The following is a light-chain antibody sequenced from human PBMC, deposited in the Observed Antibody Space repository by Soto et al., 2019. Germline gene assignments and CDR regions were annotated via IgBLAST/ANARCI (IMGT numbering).Light chain of an antibody. J-gene: IGLJ2*01. Sequence: QSVLTQPASVAGSPGHAITISCTGTTSDVWSYNLVSWYQQHPGKAPKLMIYEVSNRPSGVSNRISGSKSGNTASLTISGLQAEDEADYYCCSYAGSSTYVVFGGGTQVNVL. CDR1: TSDVWSYNL. CDR3: CSYAGSSTYVV. V-gene: IGLV2-23*02. CDR2: EVS.